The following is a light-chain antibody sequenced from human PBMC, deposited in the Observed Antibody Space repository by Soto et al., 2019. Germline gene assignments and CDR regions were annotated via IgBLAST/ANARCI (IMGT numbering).Light chain of an antibody. J-gene: IGKJ5*01. Sequence: DIQMTQSPSTLSASVGDRVTITGRASHTISTWLAWYQQKSGKAPKLLIYDASILKSGVPSRFSGSGSGTGFTLTISSLQPEDFAIYYCQQTYTTPEITFGQGTRLEIK. CDR1: HTISTW. V-gene: IGKV1-5*01. CDR3: QQTYTTPEIT. CDR2: DAS.